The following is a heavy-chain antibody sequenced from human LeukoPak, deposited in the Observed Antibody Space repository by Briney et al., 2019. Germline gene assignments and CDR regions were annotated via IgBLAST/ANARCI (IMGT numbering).Heavy chain of an antibody. D-gene: IGHD2-8*01. CDR2: ISHSGTT. J-gene: IGHJ4*02. CDR3: ARDNVPGYFDF. CDR1: GYSISSVYY. V-gene: IGHV4-38-2*02. Sequence: PSETLSLTCTVSGYSISSVYYWGWIRQPPGKGLEWIGSISHSGTTYYNPSLKSRVTISVDTSKNQFSLKLSSVIAADTAVYYCARDNVPGYFDFWGQGALVTVSS.